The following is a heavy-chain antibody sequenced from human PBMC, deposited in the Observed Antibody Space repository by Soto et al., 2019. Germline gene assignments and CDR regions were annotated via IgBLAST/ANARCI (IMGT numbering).Heavy chain of an antibody. CDR2: FDPEDGET. V-gene: IGHV1-24*01. J-gene: IGHJ3*02. D-gene: IGHD1-26*01. CDR3: AADLPWEPDDAFDI. CDR1: GYTHTELS. Sequence: ASVKVSCKVSGYTHTELSMHWVRQAPGKGLEWMGGFDPEDGETIYAQKFQGRVTMTEDTSTDTAYMELSSLRSEDTAVYYCAADLPWEPDDAFDIWGQGTMVTVSS.